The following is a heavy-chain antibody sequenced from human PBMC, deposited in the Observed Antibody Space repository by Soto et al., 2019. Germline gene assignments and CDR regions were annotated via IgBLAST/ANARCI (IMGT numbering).Heavy chain of an antibody. CDR1: GGSISSYY. CDR2: IYTSGST. J-gene: IGHJ5*02. D-gene: IGHD6-13*01. V-gene: IGHV4-4*07. Sequence: QVQLQESGPGLVKPSETLSLTCTVSGGSISSYYWSWIRQPAGKGLEWIGRIYTSGSTNYNPSLKSRVTMSVDTSKNSLYLQMNSLRAEDTAVYYCARDKAVEQQLVIAKLRGFDPWGQGTLVTVSS. CDR3: ARDKAVEQQLVIAKLRGFDP.